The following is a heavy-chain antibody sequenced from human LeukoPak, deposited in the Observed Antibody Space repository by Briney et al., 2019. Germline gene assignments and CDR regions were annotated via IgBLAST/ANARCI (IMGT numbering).Heavy chain of an antibody. CDR3: ASLAYSSGWTVLDY. V-gene: IGHV4-39*07. J-gene: IGHJ4*02. D-gene: IGHD6-19*01. CDR2: LYYSGSA. CDR1: GGSISSNNYY. Sequence: SETLSLTCTVSGGSISSNNYYWGWIRQPPGKGLEWIGSLYYSGSAYYNPSLKSRVTISVDASKNQFSLKLSSVTAADTAVYYCASLAYSSGWTVLDYWGQGTLVTVSS.